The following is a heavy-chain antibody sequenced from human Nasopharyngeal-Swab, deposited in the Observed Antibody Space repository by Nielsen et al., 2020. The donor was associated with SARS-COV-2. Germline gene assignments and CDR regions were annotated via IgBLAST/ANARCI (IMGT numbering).Heavy chain of an antibody. CDR2: INPNSGGT. Sequence: ASVKVSCKASGYTFTDYYMHWVRQAPGQGLEWMGWINPNSGGTNYAQKFQGRVTMTRDTSISTAYMELSRLRSDDTAVYYCARDTTVSSNAFDIWGQGTMVTVSS. CDR1: GYTFTDYY. D-gene: IGHD4-17*01. V-gene: IGHV1-2*02. CDR3: ARDTTVSSNAFDI. J-gene: IGHJ3*02.